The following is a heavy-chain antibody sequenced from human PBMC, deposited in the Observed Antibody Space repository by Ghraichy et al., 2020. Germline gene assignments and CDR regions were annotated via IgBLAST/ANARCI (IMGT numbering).Heavy chain of an antibody. V-gene: IGHV1-2*02. CDR1: GYTFTGYY. CDR3: AREYSYRNAFDI. D-gene: IGHD5-18*01. J-gene: IGHJ3*02. Sequence: ASVKVSCKASGYTFTGYYMHWVRQAPGQGLEWMGWINPNSGGTNYAQKFQGRVTMTRDTSISTAYMELSRLRSDDTAVYYCAREYSYRNAFDIWGQGTMVTVSS. CDR2: INPNSGGT.